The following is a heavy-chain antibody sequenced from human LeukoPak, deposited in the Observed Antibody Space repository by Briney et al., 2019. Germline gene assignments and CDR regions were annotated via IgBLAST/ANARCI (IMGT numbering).Heavy chain of an antibody. V-gene: IGHV4-61*02. CDR1: GGSISSGSYY. CDR2: IYTSGST. D-gene: IGHD3-22*01. CDR3: ASDWGDSGCRDAFDI. Sequence: SQTLSLTCTVSGGSISSGSYYLSWIPPPAGKGLEWIGRIYTSGSTNYNPSLKSRVTISVDTSKNQFSLKLSSLTAADTAVYYCASDWGDSGCRDAFDIWGQGTMVTVSS. J-gene: IGHJ3*02.